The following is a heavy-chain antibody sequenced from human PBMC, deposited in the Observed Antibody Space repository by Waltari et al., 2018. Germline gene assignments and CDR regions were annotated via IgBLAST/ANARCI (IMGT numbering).Heavy chain of an antibody. J-gene: IGHJ4*02. D-gene: IGHD3-22*01. Sequence: QVQLQESGPGLVKPSQTLSLTCTVPGGPISSGGYYWSWIRQHPGKGREWFGYIYYSGSTYYNPSLKSRVTISVDTSKNQFSLKLSSVTAADTAVYYCALVGRWLSCDYWGQGTLVTVSS. V-gene: IGHV4-31*03. CDR1: GGPISSGGYY. CDR2: IYYSGST. CDR3: ALVGRWLSCDY.